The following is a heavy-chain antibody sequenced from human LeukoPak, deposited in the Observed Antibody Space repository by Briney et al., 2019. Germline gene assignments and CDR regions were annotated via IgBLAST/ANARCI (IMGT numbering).Heavy chain of an antibody. CDR1: GFTLSSYA. V-gene: IGHV3-30-3*01. D-gene: IGHD3-16*01. J-gene: IGHJ4*02. Sequence: PGRSLRLSCAASGFTLSSYAMHWVRQAPGKGLEWVAVISYDGSNKYYADSVKGRFTISRDNSKNTLYLQMNSLRAEDTAVYYCARDSRGGGYFDYWGQGTLVTVSS. CDR2: ISYDGSNK. CDR3: ARDSRGGGYFDY.